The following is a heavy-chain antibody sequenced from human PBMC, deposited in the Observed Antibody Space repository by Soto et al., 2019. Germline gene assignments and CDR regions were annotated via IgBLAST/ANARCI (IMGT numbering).Heavy chain of an antibody. V-gene: IGHV1-69*12. D-gene: IGHD3-22*01. CDR3: ARDGGYYYDSSGYCYSYNDC. CDR2: IIPIFGTA. J-gene: IGHJ4*02. Sequence: QVQLVQSGAEVKKPGSSVKVSCKASGGTFSSYAISWVRQAPGQGLEWMGGIIPIFGTANYAQKFQGRVTITADESTSTAYMELSSLRSEDTAVYYCARDGGYYYDSSGYCYSYNDCWGQGTLVTVSS. CDR1: GGTFSSYA.